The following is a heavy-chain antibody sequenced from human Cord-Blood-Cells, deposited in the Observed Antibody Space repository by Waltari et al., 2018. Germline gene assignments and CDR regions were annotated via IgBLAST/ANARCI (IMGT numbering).Heavy chain of an antibody. Sequence: QVQLVESGGGVVQPGRSLRLSCAASGFTFSSYGMHWVRQAPGKGLGWVGVIWYDGSNKYYSDSVKGRFTISRDNSKNTLYLQMNSLRAEDTAVYYCAREHSWGQGTLVTVSS. CDR1: GFTFSSYG. V-gene: IGHV3-33*01. CDR3: AREHS. CDR2: IWYDGSNK. J-gene: IGHJ4*02.